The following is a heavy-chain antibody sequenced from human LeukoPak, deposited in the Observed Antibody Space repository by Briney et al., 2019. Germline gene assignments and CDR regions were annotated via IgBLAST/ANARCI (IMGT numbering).Heavy chain of an antibody. CDR2: IYYSGST. D-gene: IGHD3-22*01. V-gene: IGHV4-39*01. CDR3: ARHSDSSGYYFDY. CDR1: GGSISSSSYY. J-gene: IGHJ4*02. Sequence: SETLSLTCTVSGGSISSSSYYWGWIRQPPGKGLEWIGSIYYSGSTYYNPSLKSRVTISVDTPKNQFSLKLSSVTAADTAVYYCARHSDSSGYYFDYWGQGTLVTVSS.